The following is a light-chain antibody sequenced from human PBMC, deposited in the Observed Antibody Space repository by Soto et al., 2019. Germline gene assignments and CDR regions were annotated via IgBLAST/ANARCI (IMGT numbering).Light chain of an antibody. V-gene: IGKV1-5*03. J-gene: IGKJ1*01. CDR2: KAS. CDR3: QQHKSYPRT. CDR1: QNINSA. Sequence: DIQMTQSPSTLSASVGDRVTITCRASQNINSALVWYQQKPGKAPNLLIYKASSLESGVPLRFSGSGSGTEFTLTISSLQPEDFATYYCQQHKSYPRTCGQGTKVEIK.